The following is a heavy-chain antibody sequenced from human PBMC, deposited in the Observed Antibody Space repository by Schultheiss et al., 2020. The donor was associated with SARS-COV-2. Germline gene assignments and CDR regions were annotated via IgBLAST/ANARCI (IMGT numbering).Heavy chain of an antibody. CDR3: ATSGSYAIPWFDP. CDR2: IYYSGST. D-gene: IGHD1-26*01. J-gene: IGHJ5*02. CDR1: GGSVSDYY. V-gene: IGHV4-59*08. Sequence: SETLSLTCTVSGGSVSDYYWSWIRQAPGKGLEWIGYIYYSGSTNYNPSLKSRVTISVDTSKNQFSLKLSSVTAADTAVYYCATSGSYAIPWFDPWGQGTLVTVSS.